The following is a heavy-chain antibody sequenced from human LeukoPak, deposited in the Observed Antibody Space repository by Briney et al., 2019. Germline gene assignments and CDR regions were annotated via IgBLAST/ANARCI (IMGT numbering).Heavy chain of an antibody. CDR3: ARDSPTSWGSGWYYFEY. V-gene: IGHV3-30*04. J-gene: IGHJ4*02. Sequence: GGSLRLSCAASGFTFSSYAMHWVRQAPGKGLEWVAAVSYDGSDKYYADSVKGRFTISRDNFRNTLYLQMNSLRAEDTAVYYCARDSPTSWGSGWYYFEYWGQGTLVTVSS. CDR2: VSYDGSDK. D-gene: IGHD6-13*01. CDR1: GFTFSSYA.